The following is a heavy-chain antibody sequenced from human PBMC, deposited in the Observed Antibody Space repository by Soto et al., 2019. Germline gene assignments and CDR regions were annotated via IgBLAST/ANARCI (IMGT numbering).Heavy chain of an antibody. V-gene: IGHV3-7*01. J-gene: IGHJ4*02. Sequence: EVQLVESGGDLVQPGGSLRLSCAASGFNFSTYYMGWVRQAPGKGLEWVANIAEDGSKKDYADSVKGRFTVYRDKADNSLHLQMHSLRVEDTALYYCVRGGAALPHWGQGAWVTVSS. CDR3: VRGGAALPH. D-gene: IGHD1-26*01. CDR2: IAEDGSKK. CDR1: GFNFSTYY.